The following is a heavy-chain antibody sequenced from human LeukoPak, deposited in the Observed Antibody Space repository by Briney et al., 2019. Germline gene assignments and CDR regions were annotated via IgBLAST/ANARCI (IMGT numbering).Heavy chain of an antibody. V-gene: IGHV3-64D*08. CDR1: GFTFSNNA. CDR2: ISSNGGST. Sequence: GGSLRLSCSASGFTFSNNAMHWVRQAPGKGLEYVSGISSNGGSTDYADSVKGRFTISRDNSKNTLYPQMSSLRAEDTAVYYCVSTYHYDSSGYYPFDYWGQGTLVTVSS. D-gene: IGHD3-22*01. J-gene: IGHJ4*02. CDR3: VSTYHYDSSGYYPFDY.